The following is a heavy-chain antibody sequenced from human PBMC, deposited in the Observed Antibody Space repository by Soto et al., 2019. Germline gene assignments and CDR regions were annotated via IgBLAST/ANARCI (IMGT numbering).Heavy chain of an antibody. CDR3: ARQGYSYGPSAGMDV. J-gene: IGHJ6*02. D-gene: IGHD5-18*01. V-gene: IGHV5-51*01. CDR2: IYPDDSNS. Sequence: PGESLKISCKASGFIFTDYWIGWVRQMPGKGLEWMGIIYPDDSNSRYSPSFQGQVTMSVDKSLATAYLQWSSLKASDTATYYCARQGYSYGPSAGMDVWGQGTTVTVSS. CDR1: GFIFTDYW.